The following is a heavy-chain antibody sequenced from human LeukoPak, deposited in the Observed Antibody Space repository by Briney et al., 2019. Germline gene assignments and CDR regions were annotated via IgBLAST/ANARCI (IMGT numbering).Heavy chain of an antibody. V-gene: IGHV4-34*01. Sequence: SETLSLTCAVYGGSFSGYYWSWIRQPPGKGLEWIGEINHSGSTNYNPSLKSRVTISVDTSKNQFSPKLSSVTAADTAVYYCARAHIATGVDYWGQGTLVTVSS. D-gene: IGHD6-13*01. CDR2: INHSGST. CDR3: ARAHIATGVDY. J-gene: IGHJ4*02. CDR1: GGSFSGYY.